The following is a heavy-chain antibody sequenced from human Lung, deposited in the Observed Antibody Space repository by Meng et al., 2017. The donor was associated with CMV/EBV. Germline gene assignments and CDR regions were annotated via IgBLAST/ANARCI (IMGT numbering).Heavy chain of an antibody. CDR1: GFPFGDYA. J-gene: IGHJ4*02. CDR2: FSWNSGNI. V-gene: IGHV3-9*01. CDR3: AKFGAVAGFQT. D-gene: IGHD6-13*01. Sequence: GGSLRLXCAAAGFPFGDYAMHWVRQGPGKGLEWVPGFSWNSGNIGYADSVKGWFTISRDNAKNSLYLQMDSLSVEDTALYYCAKFGAVAGFQTWGQGTLVNVAS.